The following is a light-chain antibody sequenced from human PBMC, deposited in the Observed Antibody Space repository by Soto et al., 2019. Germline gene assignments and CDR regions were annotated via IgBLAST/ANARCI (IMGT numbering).Light chain of an antibody. Sequence: QSVLTQPPSVSGAPGRRVTSSGTGTRSNTGAGYDVHWYQQHPGTAPKYLIYSNSNRPSGVPDRFSGSKSGTSASLAISGLQAEDEADYFCQPFDTSLRGWVFGGGTQLTVL. CDR3: QPFDTSLRGWV. V-gene: IGLV1-40*01. CDR2: SNS. J-gene: IGLJ3*02. CDR1: RSNTGAGYD.